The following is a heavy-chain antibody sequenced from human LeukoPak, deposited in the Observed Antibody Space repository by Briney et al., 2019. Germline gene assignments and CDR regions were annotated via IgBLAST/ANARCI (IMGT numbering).Heavy chain of an antibody. CDR1: GYTFTGYY. J-gene: IGHJ6*03. Sequence: ASVKVSCKASGYTFTGYYMHWVRQAPGQGLEWMGWINSNSGGTNYAQKFQGRVTMTRDTSISTAYMELSRLRSDDTAVYYCARDRYYDSSGYYYASYMDVWGKGTTVTVSS. CDR3: ARDRYYDSSGYYYASYMDV. CDR2: INSNSGGT. D-gene: IGHD3-22*01. V-gene: IGHV1-2*02.